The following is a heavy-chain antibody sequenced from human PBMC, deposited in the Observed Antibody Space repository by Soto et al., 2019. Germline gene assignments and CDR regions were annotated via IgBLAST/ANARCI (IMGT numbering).Heavy chain of an antibody. CDR2: INHSGST. J-gene: IGHJ6*03. CDR1: GGSFSGYY. CDR3: ARVPLVVPAAVYYYYYMDV. Sequence: SETLSLTCAVYGGSFSGYYWSWIRQPPGKGLEWIGEINHSGSTNYNPSLKSRVTISVDTSKNQFSLKLSSVTAADTAVYYCARVPLVVPAAVYYYYYMDVWGKGTTVTVSS. D-gene: IGHD2-2*01. V-gene: IGHV4-34*01.